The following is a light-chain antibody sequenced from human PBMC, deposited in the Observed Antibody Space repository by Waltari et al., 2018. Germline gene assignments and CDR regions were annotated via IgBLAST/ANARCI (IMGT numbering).Light chain of an antibody. J-gene: IGLJ1*01. V-gene: IGLV2-18*02. Sequence: QSALTQPRSVSGSPGQSVTISCTGTTNDISTYNRVSWYQPAPGPAPKLIIYEVINRPSGVPGRFSGSKSGGTASLTISGLQAEDEADYYCTSYTVSDFYVFGTGTKVTVL. CDR2: EVI. CDR3: TSYTVSDFYV. CDR1: TNDISTYNR.